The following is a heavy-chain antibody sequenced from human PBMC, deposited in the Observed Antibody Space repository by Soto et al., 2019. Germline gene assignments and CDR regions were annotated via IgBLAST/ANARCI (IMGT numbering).Heavy chain of an antibody. CDR2: INHSGST. CDR3: ASPAIAAAVSAFDY. J-gene: IGHJ4*02. D-gene: IGHD6-13*01. CDR1: GGSFSGYY. Sequence: QVQLQQWGAGLLKPSETLSLTCAVYGGSFSGYYWSWIRQPPGKGLEWIGEINHSGSTNYNPSLKSRVTISVDTSKNQFSLKLSSVTAAYTAVYYCASPAIAAAVSAFDYWGQGTLVTVSS. V-gene: IGHV4-34*01.